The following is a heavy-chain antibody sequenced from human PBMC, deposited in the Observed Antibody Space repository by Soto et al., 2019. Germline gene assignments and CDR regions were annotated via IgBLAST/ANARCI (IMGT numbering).Heavy chain of an antibody. D-gene: IGHD5-12*01. CDR3: ASCDIVATGLGY. Sequence: QVQLVQSGAGVKEPGASVKISCKASGYTFTNYYLHWVRQAPGQGLEWMGMINPSNGSPTYAQKFRGRVTMTSDPTRSSVYMELSSLRSEATAVYYCASCDIVATGLGYWGKRTRVTVFS. CDR1: GYTFTNYY. J-gene: IGHJ4*02. V-gene: IGHV1-46*01. CDR2: INPSNGSP.